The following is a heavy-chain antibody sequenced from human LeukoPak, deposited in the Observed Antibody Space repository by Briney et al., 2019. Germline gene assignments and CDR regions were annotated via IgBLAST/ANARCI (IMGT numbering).Heavy chain of an antibody. CDR2: ISGSGGST. D-gene: IGHD2-15*01. J-gene: IGHJ4*02. Sequence: PGGSLRLSCAASGFTFSSYAMSWVRHAPGKGLELVSAISGSGGSTYYADSVKGRFTISRDNSKNTLYLQMNSLRAEDTAVYYCAKDPIARGSTFDYWGQGTLVTVSS. CDR3: AKDPIARGSTFDY. CDR1: GFTFSSYA. V-gene: IGHV3-23*01.